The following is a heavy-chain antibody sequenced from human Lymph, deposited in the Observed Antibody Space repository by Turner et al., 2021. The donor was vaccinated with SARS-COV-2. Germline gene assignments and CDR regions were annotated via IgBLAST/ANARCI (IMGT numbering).Heavy chain of an antibody. D-gene: IGHD3-10*01. CDR1: GCSISSSCHY. J-gene: IGHJ4*02. Sequence: QLQLQESGPGLVQPSETLSLTCTVSGCSISSSCHYWGWIRQPPGRGREWIGHIYYSESNYYNPSLKSRVTISVDTSKNQFSLKLSSVTAADTAVYYCARLVRRAEYYFDYWGQGTLVTVSS. CDR3: ARLVRRAEYYFDY. CDR2: IYYSESN. V-gene: IGHV4-39*01.